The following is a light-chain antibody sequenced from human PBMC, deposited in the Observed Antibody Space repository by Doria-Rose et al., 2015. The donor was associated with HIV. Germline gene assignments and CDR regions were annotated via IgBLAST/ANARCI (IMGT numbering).Light chain of an antibody. CDR3: QQYGSLSAIT. V-gene: IGKV3-20*01. Sequence: QSPGTLSLSPGERATLSCRASQTIPSKCLGWYQQKLGQAPRLLIYGASSMATGIPDRFSGSGSGTDFTLTISRLEPEDFAVYYCQQYGSLSAITFGQGTRLEIK. CDR1: QTIPSKC. J-gene: IGKJ5*01. CDR2: GAS.